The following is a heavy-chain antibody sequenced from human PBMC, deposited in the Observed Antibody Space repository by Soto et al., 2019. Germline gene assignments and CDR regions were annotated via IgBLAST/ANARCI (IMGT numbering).Heavy chain of an antibody. CDR1: GYSFTSYW. D-gene: IGHD6-6*01. Sequence: GESLKISCKGSGYSFTSYWISWVRQMPGKGLEWMGRIDPSDSYTNYSPSFQGHVTISADKSISTAYLQWSSLKASDTGMYYCASPADGSSSSWSPRYYGMDVWGQGTTVTVS. J-gene: IGHJ6*02. CDR2: IDPSDSYT. CDR3: ASPADGSSSSWSPRYYGMDV. V-gene: IGHV5-10-1*01.